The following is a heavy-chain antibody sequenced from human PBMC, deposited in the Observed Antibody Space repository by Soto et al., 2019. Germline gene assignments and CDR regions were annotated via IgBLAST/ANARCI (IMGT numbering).Heavy chain of an antibody. D-gene: IGHD5-12*01. Sequence: EVQVLESGGGLVQPGGSLRLSCAASGFTFSSYGMNWVRQAPGKGLEWVSSINGRGDTTYYADSVTGRFTISRDNSKSTLYVQMNGLRAEDTAVYYCAKEGGFMQPFDYWGQGTRVTVSS. CDR3: AKEGGFMQPFDY. J-gene: IGHJ4*02. CDR1: GFTFSSYG. V-gene: IGHV3-23*01. CDR2: INGRGDTT.